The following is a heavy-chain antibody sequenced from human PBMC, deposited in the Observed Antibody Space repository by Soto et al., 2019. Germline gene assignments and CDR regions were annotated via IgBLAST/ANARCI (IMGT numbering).Heavy chain of an antibody. J-gene: IGHJ4*02. CDR2: IYSGGYT. D-gene: IGHD3-10*01. CDR3: ATQPGGGGY. CDR1: GFTVSNNY. V-gene: IGHV3-53*01. Sequence: EVQLVESGGGLIQPGGSLRLSFAVSGFTVSNNYMSWVRQAPWKGLEGVSVIYSGGYTAYGDSVKGRFTISRDNSKNTLYLKMKGLGAGDRAVLYCATQPGGGGYWGQGTLVTVSS.